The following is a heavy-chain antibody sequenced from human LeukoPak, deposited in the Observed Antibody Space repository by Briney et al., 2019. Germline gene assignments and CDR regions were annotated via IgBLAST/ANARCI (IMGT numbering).Heavy chain of an antibody. V-gene: IGHV3-21*01. CDR1: GFTFSSYS. J-gene: IGHJ4*02. CDR3: AASLRTFDY. CDR2: ISSSSSYI. Sequence: PGGSLRLSCAASGFTFSSYSMNWVRQAPGKGLEWVSSISSSSSYIYYADSVKGRSTISRDNAKNSLYLQMNSLRAEDTAVYYCAASLRTFDYWGQGTLVTVSS.